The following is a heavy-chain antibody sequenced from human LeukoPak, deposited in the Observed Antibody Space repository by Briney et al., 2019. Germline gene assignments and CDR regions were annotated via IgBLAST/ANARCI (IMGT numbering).Heavy chain of an antibody. CDR3: ASRKLGNDY. J-gene: IGHJ4*02. CDR1: GGSVSDYY. D-gene: IGHD7-27*01. Sequence: SETLSLTCTISGGSVSDYYWSWIRQSPGKGLEWIGYIYYTGSTTYNPSLKSRVTISADTSKNQFSLKLSSVTAADTAVYYCASRKLGNDYWGQGSLVTVSS. V-gene: IGHV4-59*02. CDR2: IYYTGST.